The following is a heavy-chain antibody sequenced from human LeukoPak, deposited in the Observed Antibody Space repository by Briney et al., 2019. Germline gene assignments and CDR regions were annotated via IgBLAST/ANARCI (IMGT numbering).Heavy chain of an antibody. V-gene: IGHV1-69*02. CDR2: IIPILGIA. J-gene: IGHJ3*02. CDR3: ARFIPVLWDGFDI. Sequence: ASVKLSCKASGGTCSSYTISWVRQSPGQGPEWMGRIIPILGIANYAQKYQGRVTITADKSTSTAYMELSSLRSEDTAVYYCARFIPVLWDGFDIWGQGTMVTVSS. CDR1: GGTCSSYT. D-gene: IGHD3-10*01.